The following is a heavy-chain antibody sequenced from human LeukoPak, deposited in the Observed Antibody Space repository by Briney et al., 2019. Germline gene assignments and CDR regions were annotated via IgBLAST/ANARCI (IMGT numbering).Heavy chain of an antibody. J-gene: IGHJ4*02. D-gene: IGHD4-23*01. Sequence: SETLSLTCTVSGGSISSYYWSWLRQPAGKGLEWIGLIYGSGTTNYNPSLKSRVTMSVDTSKNQFSLKLSSVTAADTAVYYCARGSRNDYGGNSVDYWGQGTLVTVSS. CDR2: IYGSGTT. V-gene: IGHV4-4*07. CDR3: ARGSRNDYGGNSVDY. CDR1: GGSISSYY.